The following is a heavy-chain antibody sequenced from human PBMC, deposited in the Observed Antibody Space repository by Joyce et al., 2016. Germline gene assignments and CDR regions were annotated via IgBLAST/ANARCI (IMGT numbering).Heavy chain of an antibody. Sequence: QVQLRESGPGLVKPSETLSLTCSVSGASIRSTSYYWGWIRQPPGKGLEWIASMSLSGGSFYNPSLKSRVTLPADSSENHFSLKLTSLTAADTAVYYCAKRSGWHNYFDFWGQGILVTVSS. V-gene: IGHV4-39*07. CDR3: AKRSGWHNYFDF. CDR1: GASIRSTSYY. J-gene: IGHJ4*02. D-gene: IGHD6-19*01. CDR2: MSLSGGS.